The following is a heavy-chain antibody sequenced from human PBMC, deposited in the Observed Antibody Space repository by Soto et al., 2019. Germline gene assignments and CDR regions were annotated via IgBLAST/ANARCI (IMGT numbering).Heavy chain of an antibody. V-gene: IGHV1-69*06. Sequence: CEAAGGTFSSLGLNWLRQAPGQGLEGMGGRIAMSETTNYAQSFKGRVSIVEDRATSTAYMEPSRLRSEDTAVYYCARALLSPSYDSGGYDSYFHAMAVWGQGPPATAS. CDR3: ARALLSPSYDSGGYDSYFHAMAV. D-gene: IGHD3-22*01. CDR2: RIAMSETT. J-gene: IGHJ6*02. CDR1: GGTFSSLG.